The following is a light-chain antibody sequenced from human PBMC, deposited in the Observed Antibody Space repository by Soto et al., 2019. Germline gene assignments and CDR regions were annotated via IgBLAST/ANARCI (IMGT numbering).Light chain of an antibody. CDR3: TAWDDRLRGWM. Sequence: QAVVTQPPSASATPGQRVTISCSGSSSNIGSNHVHWYQHLPGTAPKLLISDNSQRPSGVPDRFSGSRSGTSASLAISGLRSEDEADYYCTAWDDRLRGWMFGGGTKLTVL. CDR1: SSNIGSNH. CDR2: DNS. V-gene: IGLV1-47*02. J-gene: IGLJ3*02.